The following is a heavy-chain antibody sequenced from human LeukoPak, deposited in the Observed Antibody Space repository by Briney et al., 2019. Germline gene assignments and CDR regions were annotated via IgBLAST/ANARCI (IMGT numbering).Heavy chain of an antibody. V-gene: IGHV3-11*01. Sequence: PGVSQTLLCTAWGLPLSVYYMICIRHARGEGLEGVSYISSRGSTIYYADSVKGRFTISRDNAKNSLYLQMNSLRAEDTAVYYCAREAVGAHRFDYWGQGTLVTVSS. CDR2: ISSRGSTI. CDR1: GLPLSVYY. J-gene: IGHJ4*02. CDR3: AREAVGAHRFDY. D-gene: IGHD1-26*01.